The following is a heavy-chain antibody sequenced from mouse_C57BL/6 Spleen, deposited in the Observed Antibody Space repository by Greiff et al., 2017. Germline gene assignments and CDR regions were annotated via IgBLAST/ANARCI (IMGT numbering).Heavy chain of an antibody. Sequence: QVQLKESGAELVKPGASVKLSCKASGYTFTSYWMQWVKQRPGQGLEWIGEIDPSDSYTNYNQKFKGKATLTVDTSSSTAYMQLSSLTSEDSAVYYCAPAYYSNGFAYWGQGTLVTVSA. CDR2: IDPSDSYT. D-gene: IGHD2-5*01. CDR3: APAYYSNGFAY. V-gene: IGHV1-50*01. J-gene: IGHJ3*01. CDR1: GYTFTSYW.